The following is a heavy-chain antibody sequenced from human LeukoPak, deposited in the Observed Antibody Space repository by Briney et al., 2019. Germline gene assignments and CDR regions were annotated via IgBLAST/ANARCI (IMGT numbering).Heavy chain of an antibody. CDR1: GGSFSGYY. CDR3: ARQYYYGSGSSLGDFDY. D-gene: IGHD3-10*01. Sequence: SETLSLTCAVYGGSFSGYYWSWIRQPPGKGLEWIGEINHSGSTNYNPSLKSRVTISVDTSKNQFSLKLSSVTAADTAVYYCARQYYYGSGSSLGDFDYWGQGTLVTVSS. V-gene: IGHV4-34*01. J-gene: IGHJ4*02. CDR2: INHSGST.